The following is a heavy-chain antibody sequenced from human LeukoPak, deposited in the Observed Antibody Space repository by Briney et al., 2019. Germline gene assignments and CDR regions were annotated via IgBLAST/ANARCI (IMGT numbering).Heavy chain of an antibody. Sequence: PGGSLRLSCAASGFTFSSYGMSWVRQAPGKGLEWVSAISGSGGSTYYADSVKGRFTISRDNSKNTRYLQMNSLRAEDTAVYYCAKDGFVATRHFDYWGQGTLVTVSS. V-gene: IGHV3-23*01. CDR1: GFTFSSYG. J-gene: IGHJ4*02. CDR2: ISGSGGST. CDR3: AKDGFVATRHFDY. D-gene: IGHD5-12*01.